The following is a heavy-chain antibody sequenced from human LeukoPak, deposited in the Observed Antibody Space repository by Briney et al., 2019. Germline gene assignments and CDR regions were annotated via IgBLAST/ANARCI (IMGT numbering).Heavy chain of an antibody. D-gene: IGHD1-26*01. V-gene: IGHV4-34*01. Sequence: SETLSLTCAVSGGSISSGGYYWSWIRQPPGKGLEWIGEINHSGSTNYNPSLKSRVTISVDTSKNQFSLKLSSVTAADTAVYYCARGSRRAFVYWGQGTLVTVSS. CDR3: ARGSRRAFVY. J-gene: IGHJ4*02. CDR2: INHSGST. CDR1: GGSISSGGYY.